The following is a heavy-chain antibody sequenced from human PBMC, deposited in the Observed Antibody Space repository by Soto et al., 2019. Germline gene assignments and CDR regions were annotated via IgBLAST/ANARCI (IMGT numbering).Heavy chain of an antibody. V-gene: IGHV3-23*01. CDR1: GFTFSNYA. J-gene: IGHJ4*02. CDR3: AKSRYADSSGDYYDF. CDR2: IGGRGTSS. Sequence: SGGSLSLSCAASGFTFSNYAMSWVRQAPGKGLEWVSGIGGRGTSSYYADSVKGRFAISRDNSYNTLFLQLHSLRAEDTAVYYCAKSRYADSSGDYYDFWGQGTRVTVSS. D-gene: IGHD3-22*01.